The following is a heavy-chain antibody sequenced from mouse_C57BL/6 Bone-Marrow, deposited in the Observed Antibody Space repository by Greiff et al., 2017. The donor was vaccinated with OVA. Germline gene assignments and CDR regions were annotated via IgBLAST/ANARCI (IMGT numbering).Heavy chain of an antibody. Sequence: QVQLKQPGAELVRPGTSVKLSCKASGYTFTSYWMHWVKQRPGQGLEWIGVIDPSDSYTNYNQKFKGKATLTVDTSSSTAYMQLSSLTSEDSAVYYCAREDYYGNLYAMDYWGQGTSVTVSS. CDR3: AREDYYGNLYAMDY. J-gene: IGHJ4*01. D-gene: IGHD2-1*01. CDR1: GYTFTSYW. CDR2: IDPSDSYT. V-gene: IGHV1-59*01.